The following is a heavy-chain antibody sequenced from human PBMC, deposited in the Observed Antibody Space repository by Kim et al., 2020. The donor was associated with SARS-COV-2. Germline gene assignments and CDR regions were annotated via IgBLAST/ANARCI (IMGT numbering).Heavy chain of an antibody. CDR1: GFTFSSYS. CDR2: ISSSSSYI. V-gene: IGHV3-21*01. CDR3: ARDPNYSSSGYYYYGMDV. J-gene: IGHJ6*02. Sequence: GGSLRLSCAASGFTFSSYSMNWVRQAPGKGLEWVSSISSSSSYIYYADSVKGRFTISRDNAKNSLYLQMNSLRAEDTAVYYCARDPNYSSSGYYYYGMDVWGQGTTVTVSS. D-gene: IGHD6-6*01.